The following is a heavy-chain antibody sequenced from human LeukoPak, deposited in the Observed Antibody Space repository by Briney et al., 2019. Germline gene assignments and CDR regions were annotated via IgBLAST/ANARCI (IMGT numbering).Heavy chain of an antibody. CDR1: GFRFSTYG. D-gene: IGHD3-22*01. Sequence: PGGSLRLSCAASGFRFSTYGVHWVRQAPGKGLEWVALISYDGSTKYYADSVTGRFTISRDNSKNTLYLQMNSLRTEDTAVYYCARGYYYDSSAYPAHFDHWGQGTLVTVSS. V-gene: IGHV3-30-3*01. J-gene: IGHJ4*02. CDR2: ISYDGSTK. CDR3: ARGYYYDSSAYPAHFDH.